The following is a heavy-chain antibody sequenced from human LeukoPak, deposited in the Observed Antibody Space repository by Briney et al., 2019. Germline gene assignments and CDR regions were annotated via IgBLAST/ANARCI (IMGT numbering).Heavy chain of an antibody. D-gene: IGHD1-26*01. Sequence: GESLKISCKGSGYSFSSYWIGWVRQMPGKGLEWMGIIYPGDSDTRYSPSFQGQVTISADKSINTAYLQWSSLKASDTAIYYCARPLPGAHSGSYYFEFWGPGTLVTVSS. CDR3: ARPLPGAHSGSYYFEF. J-gene: IGHJ4*02. CDR2: IYPGDSDT. V-gene: IGHV5-51*01. CDR1: GYSFSSYW.